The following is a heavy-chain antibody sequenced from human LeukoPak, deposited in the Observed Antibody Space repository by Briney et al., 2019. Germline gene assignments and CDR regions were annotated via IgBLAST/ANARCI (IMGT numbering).Heavy chain of an antibody. CDR1: GGSISSFY. CDR2: IYYSGST. D-gene: IGHD4-23*01. CDR3: ARASGGNSNY. V-gene: IGHV4-59*01. J-gene: IGHJ4*02. Sequence: SETLSLTCTVSGGSISSFYWSWIRQPPGKGLEWIGNIYYSGSTNYNPSLNSRVTISVDTSKNPFSLKLSSVTAADTAVYYCARASGGNSNYGGQGTLVTVSS.